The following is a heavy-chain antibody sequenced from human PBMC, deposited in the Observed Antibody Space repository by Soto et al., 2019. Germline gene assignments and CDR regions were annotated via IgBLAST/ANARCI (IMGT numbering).Heavy chain of an antibody. CDR1: GYPFSDNQ. V-gene: IGHV1-2*02. CDR2: INPKSDDT. D-gene: IGHD4-4*01. CDR3: ASKHYIYYTRWGLDQ. Sequence: ASVKVSCKASGYPFSDNQIHWLRRAPGQGLEWMGRINPKSDDTNYAQKFQGRANMTRDTYIDTAYLELTGLKSDDTATYYCASKHYIYYTRWGLDQWGQ. J-gene: IGHJ4*02.